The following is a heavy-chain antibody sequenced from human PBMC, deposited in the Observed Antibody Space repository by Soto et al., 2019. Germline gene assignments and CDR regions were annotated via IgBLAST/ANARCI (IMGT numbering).Heavy chain of an antibody. J-gene: IGHJ4*02. D-gene: IGHD3-3*01. V-gene: IGHV2-5*01. CDR1: GFSLSTSGVG. Sequence: SGPTLVNPTQTLTLTCTFSGFSLSTSGVGVGWIRQPPGKALEWLALIYWNDDKRYSPSLKSRLTITKDTSKNQVVLTMTNMDPVDTATYYCAHTYYDFWSGYSPLDYWGQGTLVTVSS. CDR2: IYWNDDK. CDR3: AHTYYDFWSGYSPLDY.